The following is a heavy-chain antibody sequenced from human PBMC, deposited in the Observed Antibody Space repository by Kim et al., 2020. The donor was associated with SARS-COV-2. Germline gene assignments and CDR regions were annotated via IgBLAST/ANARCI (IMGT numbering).Heavy chain of an antibody. CDR1: GFTFTNYP. CDR2: ITGSGYP. Sequence: GGSLRLSCAASGFTFTNYPLSWVRQAPGKGLEWVSTITGSGYPYYAHSVKGRFTISRDSSRNTLDLQMNSLRGDDTAVYFCAKERDKWVVPKYDFRGQGT. V-gene: IGHV3-23*01. J-gene: IGHJ4*02. CDR3: AKERDKWVVPKYDF. D-gene: IGHD6-19*01.